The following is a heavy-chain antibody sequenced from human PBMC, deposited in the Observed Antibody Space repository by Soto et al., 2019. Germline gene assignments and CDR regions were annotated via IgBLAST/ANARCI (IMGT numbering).Heavy chain of an antibody. Sequence: SETLSLTCTVSGGSVSSGSYYWTWIRQPPGKGLEWIGYIYYSGSTNYNPSLKSRVTISVDTSKNQFSLKLSSVTAADTAVYYCARHPTVTEYYFDYWGQGTLVTVSS. D-gene: IGHD4-17*01. V-gene: IGHV4-61*01. CDR1: GGSVSSGSYY. CDR3: ARHPTVTEYYFDY. J-gene: IGHJ4*02. CDR2: IYYSGST.